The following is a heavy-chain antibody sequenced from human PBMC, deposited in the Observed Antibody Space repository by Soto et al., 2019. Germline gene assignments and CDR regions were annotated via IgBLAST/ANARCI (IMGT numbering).Heavy chain of an antibody. CDR2: ISGSGGST. V-gene: IGHV3-23*01. D-gene: IGHD3-9*01. CDR3: AKRVFYYDILTGYYDSWFDP. J-gene: IGHJ5*02. CDR1: GLTVCSYA. Sequence: GWSMGLSCAASGLTVCSYAMSWVRQAPGKGLEWVSAISGSGGSTYYADSVKGRFTISRDNSKNTLYLQMNSLRAEDTAVYYCAKRVFYYDILTGYYDSWFDPWGQGTLVTGSS.